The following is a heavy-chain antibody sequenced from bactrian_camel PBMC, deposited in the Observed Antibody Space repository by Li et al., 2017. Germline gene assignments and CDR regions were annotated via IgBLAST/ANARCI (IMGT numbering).Heavy chain of an antibody. CDR1: GFTFSDYT. V-gene: IGHV3-1*01. D-gene: IGHD5*01. CDR2: INSSGRST. J-gene: IGHJ4*01. Sequence: VQLVESGGSSVQPGGSLRLSCAASGFTFSDYTMTWVRQAPGKGLEWVSDINSSGRSTNYADSVKGRFTISRDNAKNTLYLQLNSLTREDSAMYYCTRETQWVGYHELAEYWGQGTQVTVS. CDR3: TRETQWVGYHELAEY.